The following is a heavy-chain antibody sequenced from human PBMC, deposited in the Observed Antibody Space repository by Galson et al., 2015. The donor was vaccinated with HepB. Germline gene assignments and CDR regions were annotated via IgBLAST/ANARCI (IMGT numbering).Heavy chain of an antibody. CDR3: ARDRRPYSSSWQPFDY. D-gene: IGHD6-13*01. CDR1: GFTFSSYA. V-gene: IGHV3-30*04. J-gene: IGHJ4*02. CDR2: ISYDGSNK. Sequence: SLRLSCAASGFTFSSYAMHWVRQAPGKGLEWVAVISYDGSNKYYADSMKGRFTISRDNSKNTLYLQMNSLRAEDTAVYYCARDRRPYSSSWQPFDYWGQGTLVTVSS.